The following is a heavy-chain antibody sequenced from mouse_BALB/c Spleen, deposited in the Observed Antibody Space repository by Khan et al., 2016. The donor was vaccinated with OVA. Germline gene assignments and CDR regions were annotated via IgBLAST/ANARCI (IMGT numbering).Heavy chain of an antibody. V-gene: IGHV1-7*01. CDR3: ARRGLRWNFDF. J-gene: IGHJ2*01. D-gene: IGHD1-1*01. CDR2: INPSIGST. Sequence: VKLLESGAELAKPGASVKMSCKASGYTCVNYWIFWVRQRPGQGLEWIGYINPSIGSTENNQNFKDKATLTADKSSSTAYMQLNSLTSEDSTVYYCARRGLRWNFDFWGQGTTLTVSS. CDR1: GYTCVNYW.